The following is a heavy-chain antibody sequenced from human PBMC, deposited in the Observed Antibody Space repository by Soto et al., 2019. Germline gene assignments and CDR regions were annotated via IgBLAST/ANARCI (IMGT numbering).Heavy chain of an antibody. CDR3: ARGRRYFDRFGNY. CDR1: GFPFTSYW. J-gene: IGHJ4*02. CDR2: INQDGSDK. D-gene: IGHD3-9*01. Sequence: EVQLVESGGDLVHPGGSLRISCAASGFPFTSYWMSWVRQAPGKGLEWVANINQDGSDKDNVDSVKGRFIISRDYAKNSLDLQMTSLRGEDTAVYYCARGRRYFDRFGNYWGQGTMDTVSS. V-gene: IGHV3-7*03.